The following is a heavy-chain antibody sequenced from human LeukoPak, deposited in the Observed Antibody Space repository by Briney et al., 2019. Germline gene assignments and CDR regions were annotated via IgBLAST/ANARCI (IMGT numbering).Heavy chain of an antibody. V-gene: IGHV1-2*02. CDR1: GYTFTGYY. Sequence: GASVKVSCKASGYTFTGYYMHWVRQAPGQGLEWMGWINPNSGGTDYAQKFQGRVTMTRDTSISTAYMEVSRLRSDDTAVYYGARDYYDSSGYSRFDPWGQGTLVTVSS. CDR2: INPNSGGT. D-gene: IGHD3-22*01. CDR3: ARDYYDSSGYSRFDP. J-gene: IGHJ5*02.